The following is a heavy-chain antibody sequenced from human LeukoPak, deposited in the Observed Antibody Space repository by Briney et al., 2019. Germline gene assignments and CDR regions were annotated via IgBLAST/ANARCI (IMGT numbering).Heavy chain of an antibody. Sequence: ASVKVSCKASGYTFTSYDINWVRQATGQGLEWMGWMNPNSGNTGYAQKFQGRVTMTRNTSIGTAYMELSSLRSEDTAVYYCARSSSVSMIVVGRDAFDIWGQGTMVTVSS. D-gene: IGHD3-22*01. CDR3: ARSSSVSMIVVGRDAFDI. V-gene: IGHV1-8*01. CDR2: MNPNSGNT. CDR1: GYTFTSYD. J-gene: IGHJ3*02.